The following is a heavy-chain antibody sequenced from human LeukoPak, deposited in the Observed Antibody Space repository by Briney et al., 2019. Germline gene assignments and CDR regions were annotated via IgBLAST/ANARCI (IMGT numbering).Heavy chain of an antibody. D-gene: IGHD5/OR15-5a*01. J-gene: IGHJ3*02. CDR2: ISSSSSDI. CDR1: GFTFSRHS. Sequence: GGSLRLSCAASGFTFSRHSMDWVRQAPGKGLEWVSSISSSSSDIYYADSVKGRFIISRDNAKNSLYLQMNSLRAEDTAVYCCARERYSVNDDGFDIWGQGTMVTVSS. V-gene: IGHV3-21*01. CDR3: ARERYSVNDDGFDI.